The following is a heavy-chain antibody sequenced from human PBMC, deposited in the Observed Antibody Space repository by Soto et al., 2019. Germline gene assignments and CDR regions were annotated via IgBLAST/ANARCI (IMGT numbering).Heavy chain of an antibody. D-gene: IGHD3-22*01. V-gene: IGHV3-48*03. CDR3: ASKIVTPGYHYYDY. CDR2: ISGSGTST. Sequence: DVHLVESGGGLVQPGGSLRLSCAASGFSFSSCEMSWVRQAPGKGLEWVSYISGSGTSTQYSDSVKGRFTISRDNVKNSLHLQMNSLGAEDTAVYYCASKIVTPGYHYYDYWGQGTLVSVSS. CDR1: GFSFSSCE. J-gene: IGHJ4*02.